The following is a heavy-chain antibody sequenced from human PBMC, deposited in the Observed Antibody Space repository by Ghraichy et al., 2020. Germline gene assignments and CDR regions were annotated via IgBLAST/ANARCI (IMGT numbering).Heavy chain of an antibody. CDR2: ITYSGAAT. CDR1: GFTFRNYA. CDR3: AKDRAGGVPYFFDS. D-gene: IGHD2-8*02. V-gene: IGHV3-23*01. Sequence: GGSLRLSCAASGFTFRNYAMSWVRQAPGKGLEWVSAITYSGAATYYADSVKGRFTISRDNSKNTLYLQMNSLRAEDTAIYYCAKDRAGGVPYFFDSWGHGALVTVSS. J-gene: IGHJ4*01.